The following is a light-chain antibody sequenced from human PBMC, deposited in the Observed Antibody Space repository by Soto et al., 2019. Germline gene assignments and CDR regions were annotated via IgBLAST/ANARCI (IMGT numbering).Light chain of an antibody. Sequence: EIMLKQSPATLSLSPGERATLSCGASQSVSSSYLAWYQHRPGLAPRLLIHDASSRATGIPDRFSGTKSGKAFTHPIRRMETEDAAVYYCQQYGSSPITFGQGARLEIK. J-gene: IGKJ5*01. CDR1: QSVSSSY. CDR2: DAS. V-gene: IGKV3D-20*01. CDR3: QQYGSSPIT.